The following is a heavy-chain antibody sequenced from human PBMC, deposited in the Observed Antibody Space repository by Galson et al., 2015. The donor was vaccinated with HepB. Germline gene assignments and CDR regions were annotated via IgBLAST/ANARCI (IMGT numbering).Heavy chain of an antibody. CDR3: AKDVYDSSGYYPYYFDY. CDR1: GFTFSSYA. CDR2: ISGSGGST. Sequence: SLRLSCAASGFTFSSYAMSWVRQAPGKGLEWVSAISGSGGSTYYADSVKGRFTISRDNSKNTLYLQMNSLRAEDTAVYYCAKDVYDSSGYYPYYFDYWGQGTLVTVSS. J-gene: IGHJ4*02. V-gene: IGHV3-23*01. D-gene: IGHD3-22*01.